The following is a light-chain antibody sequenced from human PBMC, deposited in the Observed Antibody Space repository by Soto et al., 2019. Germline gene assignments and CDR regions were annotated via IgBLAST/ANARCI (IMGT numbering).Light chain of an antibody. V-gene: IGKV2-28*01. Sequence: EIVMTQSPLSLPVTPGEPASISCRSGRSLLHSNGYNYLDWYQQKPVKAPKLLIYAASSLQSGVPSRFSGSGFGTDFTLTISSLQPEDSTIYYCQQADTFPIPFGQGTRLEI. CDR2: AAS. CDR1: RSLLHSNGYNY. CDR3: QQADTFPIP. J-gene: IGKJ5*01.